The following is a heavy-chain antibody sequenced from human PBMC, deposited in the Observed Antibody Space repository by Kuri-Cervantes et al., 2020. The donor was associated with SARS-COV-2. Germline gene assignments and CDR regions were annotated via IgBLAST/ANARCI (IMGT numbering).Heavy chain of an antibody. CDR1: GGSFSGYY. J-gene: IGHJ4*02. V-gene: IGHV4-34*01. Sequence: ESLKISCAVYGGSFSGYYWSWIRQPPGKGLEWIGEINHSGSTNYNPSLKSRVTISVDTSKNQFSLKLSSVTAADTAVYYCARGIAAAGTPSVKGGYFDYWGQGTPVTVSS. D-gene: IGHD6-13*01. CDR3: ARGIAAAGTPSVKGGYFDY. CDR2: INHSGST.